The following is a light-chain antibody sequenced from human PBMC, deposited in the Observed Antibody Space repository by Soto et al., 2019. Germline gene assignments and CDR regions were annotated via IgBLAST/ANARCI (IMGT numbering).Light chain of an antibody. J-gene: IGKJ1*01. V-gene: IGKV1-5*01. CDR1: QSISSW. CDR3: QQYNNYPRT. Sequence: DIQMTQSPSTLSASVGDRVTITCRASQSISSWLAWYQQKPGKAPKLLIYGASSLESGVPSRFSGSGSGTEFSLTISSLQPDDFATYYCQQYNNYPRTFGQGTEVDIK. CDR2: GAS.